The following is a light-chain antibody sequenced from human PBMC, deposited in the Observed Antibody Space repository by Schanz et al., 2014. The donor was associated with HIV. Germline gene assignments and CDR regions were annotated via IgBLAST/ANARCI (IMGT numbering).Light chain of an antibody. CDR3: NSYAGSNNLV. J-gene: IGLJ3*02. CDR2: DVS. V-gene: IGLV2-14*01. CDR1: SSDVGGYNY. Sequence: QSALTQPASVSGSPGQSITISCTGTSSDVGGYNYVSWYQQHPGKAPKLMIYDVSNRPSGVSNRFSGSKSGNTASLTISGLQAEDEADYYCNSYAGSNNLVFGGGTKVTVL.